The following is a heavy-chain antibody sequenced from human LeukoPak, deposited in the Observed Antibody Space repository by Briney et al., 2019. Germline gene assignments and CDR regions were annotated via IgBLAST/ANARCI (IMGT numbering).Heavy chain of an antibody. CDR3: ARATDASSGYFWFDP. J-gene: IGHJ5*02. D-gene: IGHD3-22*01. CDR2: IYYSGST. CDR1: GGSISGYY. Sequence: PSETLPLTCSVSGGSISGYYWSWIRQSPGKGLEWIAYIYYSGSTNYNPSLKSRVTTSVDTSKNQFSLKLSSVTAADTAMYYCARATDASSGYFWFDPWGQGTLVTVSS. V-gene: IGHV4-59*01.